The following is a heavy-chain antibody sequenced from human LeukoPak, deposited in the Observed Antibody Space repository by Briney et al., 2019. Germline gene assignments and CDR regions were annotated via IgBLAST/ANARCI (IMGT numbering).Heavy chain of an antibody. CDR2: ISFRGGST. CDR1: GFTFSNHG. Sequence: GGTLRLSCAASGFTFSNHGMSWVRQAPGKGLDRVSIISFRGGSTYYADSVKGRFTISRDNSNSTLHLQMNSLRAEDTAVYYCARARVQLWYLTGWGQGTLVTVSS. CDR3: ARARVQLWYLTG. D-gene: IGHD5-18*01. V-gene: IGHV3-23*01. J-gene: IGHJ4*02.